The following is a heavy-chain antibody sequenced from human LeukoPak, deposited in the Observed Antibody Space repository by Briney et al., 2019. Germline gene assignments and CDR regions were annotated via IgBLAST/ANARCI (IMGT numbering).Heavy chain of an antibody. V-gene: IGHV3-7*01. CDR1: GDTFSSYW. CDR3: ARDSAGTEFDY. D-gene: IGHD6-19*01. CDR2: IKQDGSEK. J-gene: IGHJ4*02. Sequence: GGTLRLSCAASGDTFSSYWLSWVRQAPGKGLEWVANIKQDGSEKYYVDSVKGRFTISRDNAKNSLYLQMNSLRAEDTAVDYCARDSAGTEFDYWGQGTLVTVSS.